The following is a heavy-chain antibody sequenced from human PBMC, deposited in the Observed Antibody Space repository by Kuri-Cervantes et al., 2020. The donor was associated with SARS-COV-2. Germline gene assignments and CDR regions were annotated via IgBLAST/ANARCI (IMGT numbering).Heavy chain of an antibody. CDR1: GFTFSSYW. V-gene: IGHV3-7*05. J-gene: IGHJ6*02. CDR3: ARAPIYCSSTSCYGAYGMDV. D-gene: IGHD2-2*01. CDR2: IKQDGREK. Sequence: GGSLRLSCAASGFTFSSYWMSWVRQAPGKGLEWVDNIKQDGREKYYVDSVKGRFTISRDNAKNSLYLQMNSLRAEDTAVYYCARAPIYCSSTSCYGAYGMDVWGQGTTVTVSS.